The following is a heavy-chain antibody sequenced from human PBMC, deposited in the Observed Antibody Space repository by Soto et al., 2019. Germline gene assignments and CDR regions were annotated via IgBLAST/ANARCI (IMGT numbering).Heavy chain of an antibody. J-gene: IGHJ1*01. D-gene: IGHD6-13*01. V-gene: IGHV3-21*01. CDR2: ISSSSSYI. CDR3: ARDQEIAAAGTLLGYFQH. CDR1: GFTFSSYW. Sequence: GGSLRLSCAASGFTFSSYWMTWVRQAPGKGLEWVSSISSSSSYIYYADSVKGRFTISRDNAKNSLYLQMNSLRAEDTAVYYCARDQEIAAAGTLLGYFQHWGQGTLVTVSS.